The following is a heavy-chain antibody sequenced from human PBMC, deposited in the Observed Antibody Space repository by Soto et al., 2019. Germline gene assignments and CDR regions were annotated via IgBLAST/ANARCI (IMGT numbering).Heavy chain of an antibody. D-gene: IGHD5-12*01. J-gene: IGHJ4*02. CDR3: ARGMSGYDYIMDN. Sequence: PSETLSLTCNVSGASISNYYWIWIRQPAGKGLEWIGSVYASGSTNYSPSLKRRVTMSVDTSENQFSLQLSSVTAADTAVYYCARGMSGYDYIMDNWGQGTLVTVSS. CDR2: VYASGST. V-gene: IGHV4-4*07. CDR1: GASISNYY.